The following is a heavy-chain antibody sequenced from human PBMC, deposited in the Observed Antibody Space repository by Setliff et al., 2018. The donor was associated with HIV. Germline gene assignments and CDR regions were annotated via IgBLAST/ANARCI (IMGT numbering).Heavy chain of an antibody. V-gene: IGHV1-2*02. CDR3: ARSTTAD. CDR2: IYPNTGGT. CDR1: GYTFTEYY. J-gene: IGHJ4*02. D-gene: IGHD4-17*01. Sequence: ASVKVSCKASGYTFTEYYIHWVRQAPGQGLEWMGWIYPNTGGTNYAQKFQGRVTMTRDTSISTAYMELSRLRSDDTALYYCARSTTADWGQGTMVTRLL.